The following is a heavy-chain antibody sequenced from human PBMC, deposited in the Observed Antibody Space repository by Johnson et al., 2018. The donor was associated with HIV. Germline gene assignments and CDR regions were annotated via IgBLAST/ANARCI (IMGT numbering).Heavy chain of an antibody. CDR3: TTGLYWNDAFDI. CDR2: VKSKTDGGTT. J-gene: IGHJ3*02. V-gene: IGHV3-15*01. Sequence: QAPGKELEWVGRVKSKTDGGTTDYAAPVKGRFTISRDGSKNTLYLQMHSLKNEDTAIYYCTTGLYWNDAFDIWGQGTMVTVSS. D-gene: IGHD1-1*01.